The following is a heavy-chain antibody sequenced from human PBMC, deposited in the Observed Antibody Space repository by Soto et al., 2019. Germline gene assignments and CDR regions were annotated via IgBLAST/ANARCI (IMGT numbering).Heavy chain of an antibody. CDR3: TRSTPYNSSSGYYYYNMDV. J-gene: IGHJ6*03. CDR2: INSDGSSP. CDR1: GFTFSSYW. V-gene: IGHV3-74*01. Sequence: GGSLRLSCAASGFTFSSYWMHWVRQAPGKGLVWVSRINSDGSSPSYADSVKGRVTISRDKAKNTLYLQMNNLRAEDTAVYYCTRSTPYNSSSGYYYYNMDVWGKGATVTVSS. D-gene: IGHD6-6*01.